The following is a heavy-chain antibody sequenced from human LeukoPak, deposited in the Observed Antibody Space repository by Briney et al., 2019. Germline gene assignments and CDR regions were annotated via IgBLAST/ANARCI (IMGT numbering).Heavy chain of an antibody. V-gene: IGHV3-7*01. D-gene: IGHD1-14*01. J-gene: IGHJ4*02. CDR3: ARDDGIRTVDY. CDR2: IKPDGSKI. Sequence: PGGSLRLSCAASGFSFSNCWMSWVRQAPAQGLEGVANIKPDGSKIYYVDSVKGRFTISRDNAKNSLYLQMNSLRAEDTAVYYCARDDGIRTVDYWGQGTLVTVSS. CDR1: GFSFSNCW.